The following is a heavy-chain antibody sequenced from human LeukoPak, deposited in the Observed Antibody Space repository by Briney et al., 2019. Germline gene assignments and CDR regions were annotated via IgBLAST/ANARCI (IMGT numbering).Heavy chain of an antibody. CDR2: ISGDGETI. D-gene: IGHD6-6*01. J-gene: IGHJ6*02. V-gene: IGHV3-43*02. CDR1: GFTFADYA. CDR3: AKDAPASSSGYYYYYGMDV. Sequence: GGSLRLSCTASGFTFADYAMHWVRQAPGKGLEWVSLISGDGETIYYADSVKGRFTISRDNSKNSLYLQMNSLRTEGTALYYCAKDAPASSSGYYYYYGMDVWDQGTTVTVSS.